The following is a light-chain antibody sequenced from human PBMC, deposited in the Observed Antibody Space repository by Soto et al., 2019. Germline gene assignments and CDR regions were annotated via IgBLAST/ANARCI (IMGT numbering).Light chain of an antibody. CDR1: SGDVGGYNY. CDR3: SSYTSSTTYV. J-gene: IGLJ1*01. CDR2: DVS. Sequence: LTQPASVSASPGQSIAISCTGSSGDVGGYNYVSWYQQHPGKAPKLMIYDVSNRPSGVSNRFSGSKSGNTASLTISGLQAEDEADYYCSSYTSSTTYVFGAGTKVTVL. V-gene: IGLV2-14*01.